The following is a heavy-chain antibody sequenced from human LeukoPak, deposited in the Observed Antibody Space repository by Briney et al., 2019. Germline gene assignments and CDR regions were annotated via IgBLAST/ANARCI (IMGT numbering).Heavy chain of an antibody. CDR1: GFTFSSYA. CDR3: AKHPIVGVRYFDY. D-gene: IGHD1-26*01. V-gene: IGHV3-23*01. Sequence: LSGGSLRLSCAASGFTFSSYAMSWVRQAPGKGLEWVSAISGSGGSTYYADSVKGRFTISRDNSKNTLYLQMNSLRAEDTAVYYCAKHPIVGVRYFDYWGQGTLVTVSS. J-gene: IGHJ4*02. CDR2: ISGSGGST.